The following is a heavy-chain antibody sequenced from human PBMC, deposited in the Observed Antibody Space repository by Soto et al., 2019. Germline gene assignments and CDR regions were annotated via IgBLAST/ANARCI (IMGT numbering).Heavy chain of an antibody. CDR2: IYYSGST. CDR1: GGSISSSSYY. Sequence: QLQLQESGPGLVKPSETLSLTCTVSGGSISSSSYYWGWIRQPPGKGLEWIGSIYYSGSTYYNPSLKSRVTISVDTSKNQFSLKLSSVTAADTAVYYCAILGGCSGGSCSLCDYWGQGTLVTVSS. CDR3: AILGGCSGGSCSLCDY. D-gene: IGHD2-15*01. V-gene: IGHV4-39*01. J-gene: IGHJ4*02.